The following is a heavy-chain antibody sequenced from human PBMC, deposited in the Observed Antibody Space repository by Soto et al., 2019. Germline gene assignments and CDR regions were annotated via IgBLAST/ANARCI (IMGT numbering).Heavy chain of an antibody. CDR1: GFTFSSYA. J-gene: IGHJ4*02. CDR3: ARSWITGTTVLGY. V-gene: IGHV3-64*01. Sequence: GSLRLSCAASGFTFSSYAMHWVRQAPGKGLEYVSANNSNGGSTYYANSVKGRLTLSRDNSKNTLYLQMGSLRAEDMAVYYCARSWITGTTVLGYWGQGTLVTVSS. D-gene: IGHD1-20*01. CDR2: NNSNGGST.